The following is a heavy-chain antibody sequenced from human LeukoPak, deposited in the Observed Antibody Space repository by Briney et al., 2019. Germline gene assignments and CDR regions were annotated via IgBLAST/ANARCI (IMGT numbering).Heavy chain of an antibody. CDR3: ARDLGRTGAFDI. J-gene: IGHJ3*02. Sequence: PSETLSLTCTVSGGSISSGSYYWSWIRQPAGKGLEWIGRIYTSGSTNYNPSLKSRVTISVDTSKNQFSLKLSSVTAADTAAYYCARDLGRTGAFDIWGQGTMVTVSS. V-gene: IGHV4-61*02. CDR1: GGSISSGSYY. CDR2: IYTSGST. D-gene: IGHD1-14*01.